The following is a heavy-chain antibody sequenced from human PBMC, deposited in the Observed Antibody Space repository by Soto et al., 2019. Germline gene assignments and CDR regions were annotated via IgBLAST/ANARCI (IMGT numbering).Heavy chain of an antibody. CDR1: GFSFSSYA. CDR3: ARALAAGGTGGLTYYFNF. V-gene: IGHV3-23*01. CDR2: ITVRGHTT. J-gene: IGHJ4*02. Sequence: VQLLESGGDLVQPGGSLRLSCGASGFSFSSYAMGWVRQVPGKGLEWLSVITVRGHTTYYADSVRGRFTISRDESRETLYLQLNSLGGEDTAVYFCARALAAGGTGGLTYYFNFWGQGTLVTVSP. D-gene: IGHD6-13*01.